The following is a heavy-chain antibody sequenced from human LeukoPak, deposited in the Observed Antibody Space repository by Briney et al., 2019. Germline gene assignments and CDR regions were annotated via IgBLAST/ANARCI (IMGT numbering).Heavy chain of an antibody. CDR1: GFTFSSYA. D-gene: IGHD3-16*02. CDR2: ISYDGSNK. J-gene: IGHJ4*02. CDR3: AKEGNDYVWGSYRRGDY. Sequence: GRSLRLSCAASGFTFSSYAMHWVRQAPGKGLEWVAVISYDGSNKYYADSVKGRFTISRDNSKNTLYLQMNSLRAEDTAVYYCAKEGNDYVWGSYRRGDYWGQGTLVTVSS. V-gene: IGHV3-30*04.